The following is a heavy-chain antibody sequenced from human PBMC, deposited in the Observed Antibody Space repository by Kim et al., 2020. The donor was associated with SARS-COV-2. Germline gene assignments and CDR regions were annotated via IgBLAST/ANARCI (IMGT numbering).Heavy chain of an antibody. CDR3: ARVRLVGWEDFDY. CDR2: IWYDGSNK. CDR1: GFTFSSYG. V-gene: IGHV3-33*01. D-gene: IGHD1-26*01. J-gene: IGHJ4*02. Sequence: GGSLRLSCAASGFTFSSYGMHWVRQAPGKGLEWVAVIWYDGSNKYYADSVKGRFTISRDNSKNTLYLQMNSLRAEDTAVYYCARVRLVGWEDFDYWGQGTLVTVSS.